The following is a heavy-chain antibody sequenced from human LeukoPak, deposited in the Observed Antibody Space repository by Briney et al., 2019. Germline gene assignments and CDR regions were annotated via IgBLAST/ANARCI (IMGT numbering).Heavy chain of an antibody. CDR3: ARESMGISYYMDV. J-gene: IGHJ6*03. V-gene: IGHV3-23*01. D-gene: IGHD6-13*01. CDR1: GFTFSSYA. CDR2: ISGSGGTT. Sequence: GGSLRLSCAASGFTFSSYAMSWVRQAPGKGLEWVSAISGSGGTTYYADSVKGRFTISRDNSKNTLYLQMNSLRAEDTAVYYCARESMGISYYMDVWGKGTTVTISS.